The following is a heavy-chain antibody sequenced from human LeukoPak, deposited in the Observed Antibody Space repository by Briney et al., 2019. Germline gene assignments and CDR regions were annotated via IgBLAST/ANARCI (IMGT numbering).Heavy chain of an antibody. CDR3: ARVDH. J-gene: IGHJ4*02. Sequence: GGSLRLSCAASGFTVSNNYMIWVRQAPGKGLEWVSVIYSGGSTFYADSVKGRFTISRDSSKNTLYLQMNSLTTEDTAVYYCARVDHWGQGILVTVSS. CDR1: GFTVSNNY. V-gene: IGHV3-66*02. CDR2: IYSGGST.